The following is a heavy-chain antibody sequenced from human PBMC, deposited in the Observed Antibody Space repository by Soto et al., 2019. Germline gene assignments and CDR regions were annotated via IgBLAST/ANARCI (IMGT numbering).Heavy chain of an antibody. CDR3: ARDLRQWLVTPRRNYYYGMDV. CDR1: DFTFSSYW. V-gene: IGHV3-7*01. D-gene: IGHD6-19*01. J-gene: IGHJ6*02. CDR2: IEQDGSER. Sequence: GGSLRLSCAAFDFTFSSYWMTWVRQAPGQGLEWVANIEQDGSERYYVDSVKGRFTISRDNAKNSLYLQMNSLRAEDTAVYYCARDLRQWLVTPRRNYYYGMDVWGQGTPVTVYS.